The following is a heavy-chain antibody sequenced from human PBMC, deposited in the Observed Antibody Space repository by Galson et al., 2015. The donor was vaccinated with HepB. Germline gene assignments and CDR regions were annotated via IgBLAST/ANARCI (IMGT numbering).Heavy chain of an antibody. V-gene: IGHV5-51*01. CDR1: GYTFTNYW. D-gene: IGHD2-15*01. CDR3: ARRGFCSGGTCSTAPLDL. Sequence: QSGAEVKKPGESLKISCKGSGYTFTNYWIGWVRQMPGEGLEWMGIIYPGDSDTRYSPSFQGQVIISVDKSISTAYLQWSSLKASDTAMYYCARRGFCSGGTCSTAPLDLWGRGSLVTVSS. J-gene: IGHJ2*01. CDR2: IYPGDSDT.